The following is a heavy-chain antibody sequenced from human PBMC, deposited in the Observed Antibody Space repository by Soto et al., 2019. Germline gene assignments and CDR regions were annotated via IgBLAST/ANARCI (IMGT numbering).Heavy chain of an antibody. CDR2: INHSGST. CDR3: ARERDCSSTSCYHFDY. V-gene: IGHV4-34*01. D-gene: IGHD2-2*01. J-gene: IGHJ4*02. CDR1: GGSFSGYY. Sequence: SETLSLTCAVYGGSFSGYYWSWIRQPPGKGLEWIGEINHSGSTNYNPSLKSRVTISVDTSKNQFSLKLSSVTAADTAVYYCARERDCSSTSCYHFDYWGQGTLVTVSS.